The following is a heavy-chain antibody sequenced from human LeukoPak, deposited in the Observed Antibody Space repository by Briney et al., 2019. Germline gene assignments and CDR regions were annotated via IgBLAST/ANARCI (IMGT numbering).Heavy chain of an antibody. J-gene: IGHJ4*02. Sequence: SEPLSLTCTVSGGSISSFYWSWIRQPAGKGLEWIGRIYTSGSTNYNPSLKSRVTMSVDTSKNQFSLKLSSVTAADTAVAYGATTYYDILTGYPEFDYWGQGTLVTVSS. CDR3: ATTYYDILTGYPEFDY. D-gene: IGHD3-9*01. V-gene: IGHV4-4*07. CDR1: GGSISSFY. CDR2: IYTSGST.